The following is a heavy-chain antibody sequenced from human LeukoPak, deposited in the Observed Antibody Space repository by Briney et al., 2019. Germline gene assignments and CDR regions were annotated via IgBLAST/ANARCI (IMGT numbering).Heavy chain of an antibody. Sequence: GGSLRLSCAASGFTFSSYSMNWVRQAPGKGLEWVSSISSSSYIYYADSVKGRFTISRDNAKNSLYLQMNSLRAEDTAVYYCARDRDWGCSYCSYWGQGTLVTVSS. CDR1: GFTFSSYS. V-gene: IGHV3-21*01. CDR3: ARDRDWGCSYCSY. J-gene: IGHJ4*02. CDR2: ISSSSYI. D-gene: IGHD7-27*01.